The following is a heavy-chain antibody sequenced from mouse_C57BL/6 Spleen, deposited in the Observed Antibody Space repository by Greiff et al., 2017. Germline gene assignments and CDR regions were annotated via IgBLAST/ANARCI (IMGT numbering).Heavy chain of an antibody. V-gene: IGHV1-59*01. Sequence: QVQLQQPGAELVRPGTSVKLSCKASGYTFTSYWMHWVKQRPGQGLEWIGVIDPSDSYTNYNQKFKGKATLTVDTSSSTAYMQLSSLTSEDSAVYYCAGGSGSYYFDYWGQGTTLTVSS. CDR2: IDPSDSYT. CDR3: AGGSGSYYFDY. CDR1: GYTFTSYW. J-gene: IGHJ2*01. D-gene: IGHD3-2*02.